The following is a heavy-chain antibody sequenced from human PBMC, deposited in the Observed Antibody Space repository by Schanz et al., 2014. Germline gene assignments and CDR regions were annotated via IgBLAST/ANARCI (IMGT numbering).Heavy chain of an antibody. CDR2: INPSGGGT. J-gene: IGHJ4*02. CDR1: GYTFASYS. Sequence: QVQLVQSGAEVKKPGASVKVSCKASGYTFASYSMHWVRQAPGQGLEWMGIINPSGGGTSYALRFQDRVTVTSDTTRSTVYITLSSVRSEDPAVYYCAKTATYYCSDASGLGTAFDYWGQGTLVTVSS. D-gene: IGHD2-15*01. V-gene: IGHV1-46*03. CDR3: AKTATYYCSDASGLGTAFDY.